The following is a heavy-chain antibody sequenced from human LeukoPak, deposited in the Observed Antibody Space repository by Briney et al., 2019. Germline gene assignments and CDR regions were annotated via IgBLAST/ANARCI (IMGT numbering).Heavy chain of an antibody. Sequence: ASVKVSCKASGYTFTSYDINWVRQATGQGLEWMGWMNPNSGNTGYAQKFQGRVTKTRNTSISTAYMELSSLRSEDTAVYYCARRRVAGNWFDPWGQGTLVTVSS. CDR1: GYTFTSYD. D-gene: IGHD6-19*01. V-gene: IGHV1-8*01. J-gene: IGHJ5*02. CDR2: MNPNSGNT. CDR3: ARRRVAGNWFDP.